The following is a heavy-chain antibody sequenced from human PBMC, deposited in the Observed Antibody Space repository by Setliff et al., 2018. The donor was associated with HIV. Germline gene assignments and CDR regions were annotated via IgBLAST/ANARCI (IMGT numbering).Heavy chain of an antibody. CDR2: IHTNTGDP. Sequence: ASVKVSCKASGYTFTSYAVNWVRQAPGQGLEWVGWIHTNTGDPAYAQGFTGRFVFSFDTSVSTAYLQISGLKAEDTAVYYCATRGEQLYFYGRDAWGQGTTVTVSS. CDR3: ATRGEQLYFYGRDA. V-gene: IGHV7-4-1*02. D-gene: IGHD1-26*01. CDR1: GYTFTSYA. J-gene: IGHJ6*02.